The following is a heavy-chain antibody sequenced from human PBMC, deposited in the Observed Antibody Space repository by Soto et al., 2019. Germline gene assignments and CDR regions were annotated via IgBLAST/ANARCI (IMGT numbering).Heavy chain of an antibody. J-gene: IGHJ3*02. CDR3: ARIYPYDSSGYSDAFDI. V-gene: IGHV4-30-2*01. CDR1: GGSLRPGGYF. D-gene: IGHD3-22*01. Sequence: SETLCPPCGVSGGSLRPGGYFWSWIRQATRKGLEWIGYIYHSGSTYYNPSLKSRVTISVDRSKNQFSLKLSSVTAADTAVYYCARIYPYDSSGYSDAFDIWGQGTMVTVSS. CDR2: IYHSGST.